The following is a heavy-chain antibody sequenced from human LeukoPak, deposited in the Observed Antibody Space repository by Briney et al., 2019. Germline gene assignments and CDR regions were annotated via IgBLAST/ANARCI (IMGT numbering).Heavy chain of an antibody. J-gene: IGHJ5*02. Sequence: KSSETLSLTCTVCGGSISSSSYYWGWIRQPPGKGLEWIGSIYYSGSTYYNPSLKSRVTISVDTSKNQFSLKLSSVTAADTAVYYCARVLGRGYYDILTGNNWFDPWGQGTLVTVSS. V-gene: IGHV4-39*07. CDR1: GGSISSSSYY. CDR2: IYYSGST. CDR3: ARVLGRGYYDILTGNNWFDP. D-gene: IGHD3-9*01.